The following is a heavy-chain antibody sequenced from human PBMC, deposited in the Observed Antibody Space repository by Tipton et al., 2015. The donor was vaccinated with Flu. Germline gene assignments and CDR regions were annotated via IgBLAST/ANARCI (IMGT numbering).Heavy chain of an antibody. D-gene: IGHD6-19*01. J-gene: IGHJ6*03. CDR2: IYTSGST. Sequence: TLSLTCTVSGGSISSYYWSWIRQPAGKGLEWIGRIYTSGSTNYNPSLKSRVTMSVDTSKNQFSLKLSSVTAADTAVYYCARVRDQWDSGFNYYYCYMDVWGKGTTVTVSS. CDR1: GGSISSYY. V-gene: IGHV4-4*07. CDR3: ARVRDQWDSGFNYYYCYMDV.